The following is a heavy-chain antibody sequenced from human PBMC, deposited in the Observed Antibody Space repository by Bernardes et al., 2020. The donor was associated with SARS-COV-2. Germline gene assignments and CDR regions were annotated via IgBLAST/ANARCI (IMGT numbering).Heavy chain of an antibody. Sequence: SETLSLTCTVSGGSISSSNYYWSWIRQPPGKGLEWIGYIYYSGSTNYNPSLKSRVTISVDTSKNQFSLKLSSVTAADTAVYYCARQDIGAIFGVVITPAGMDVWGQGTTVTVSS. D-gene: IGHD3-3*01. V-gene: IGHV4-61*05. CDR2: IYYSGST. J-gene: IGHJ6*02. CDR3: ARQDIGAIFGVVITPAGMDV. CDR1: GGSISSSNYY.